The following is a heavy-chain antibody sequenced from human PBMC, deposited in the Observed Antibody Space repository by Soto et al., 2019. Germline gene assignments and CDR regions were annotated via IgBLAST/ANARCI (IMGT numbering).Heavy chain of an antibody. CDR2: IYHSGST. V-gene: IGHV4-4*02. CDR1: GGSISSSNW. Sequence: PSETLSLTYAVSGGSISSSNWWSWVRQPPGKGLEWIGEIYHSGSTNYNPSLKSRVTMSVDTSKNQFSLQLSSVTAADTAVYYCASLRWSIAAKYYFDYWGQGTLVIVSS. D-gene: IGHD6-6*01. J-gene: IGHJ4*02. CDR3: ASLRWSIAAKYYFDY.